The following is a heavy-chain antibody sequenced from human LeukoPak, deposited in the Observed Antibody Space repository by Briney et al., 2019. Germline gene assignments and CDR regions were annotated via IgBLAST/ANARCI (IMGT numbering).Heavy chain of an antibody. CDR1: GGSISSYY. D-gene: IGHD1-26*01. CDR3: ARRSLSGTNFDY. CDR2: IYYSGST. Sequence: SETLSLTCTVSGGSISSYYWSWIRQPPGKGLEWIGYIYYSGSTNYNPSLKSRVTISVDTSKNQFSLKLSSVTAADTAVYYCARRSLSGTNFDYWGQGTLVTVSS. V-gene: IGHV4-59*08. J-gene: IGHJ4*02.